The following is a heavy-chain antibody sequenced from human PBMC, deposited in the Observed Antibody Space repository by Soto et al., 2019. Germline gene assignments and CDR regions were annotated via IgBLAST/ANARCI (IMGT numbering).Heavy chain of an antibody. Sequence: PSETLSLTCAVSGGSISAAGYSWSWIRQPPGGGLAWIGYLCHGGTFLYNPSLKTRRTISLDRSNNRFSLPLNSVTAADTAVYYCASAQFYSGSGVYTKRMFEPWGQGTQVTVSS. J-gene: IGHJ5*02. CDR2: LCHGGTF. D-gene: IGHD3-10*01. V-gene: IGHV4-30-2*01. CDR1: GGSISAAGYS. CDR3: ASAQFYSGSGVYTKRMFEP.